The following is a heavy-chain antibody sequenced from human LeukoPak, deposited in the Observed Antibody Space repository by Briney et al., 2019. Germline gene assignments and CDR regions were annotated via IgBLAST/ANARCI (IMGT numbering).Heavy chain of an antibody. CDR3: ARPRGYSSSDFDY. V-gene: IGHV1-2*02. J-gene: IGHJ4*02. D-gene: IGHD6-6*01. CDR2: INPNSGGT. CDR1: GYTFTGYY. Sequence: ASVKVSCKASGYTFTGYYMHWVRQAPGQGLKWMGWINPNSGGTNYAQKFQGRVTMTRDTSISTAYMELSRLRSDDTAVYYCARPRGYSSSDFDYWGQGTLVTVSS.